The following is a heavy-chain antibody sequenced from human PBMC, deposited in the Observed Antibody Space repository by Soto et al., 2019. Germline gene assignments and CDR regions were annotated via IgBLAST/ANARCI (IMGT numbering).Heavy chain of an antibody. J-gene: IGHJ6*02. Sequence: GASVKVSCKAPGYTFTRSGISWVRQAPGQGLEWMGWISTYNGDTNYAQTFQGRVTMTTDTSTSTVHMEVRSLRSDDTAVYYCAREGVAPYYYYGMDVWGQGTTVTVSS. CDR3: AREGVAPYYYYGMDV. D-gene: IGHD5-12*01. CDR2: ISTYNGDT. CDR1: GYTFTRSG. V-gene: IGHV1-18*01.